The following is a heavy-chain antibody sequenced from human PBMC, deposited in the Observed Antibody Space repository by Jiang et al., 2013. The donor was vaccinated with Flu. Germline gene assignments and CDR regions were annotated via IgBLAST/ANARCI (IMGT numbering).Heavy chain of an antibody. Sequence: SVKVSCKVSGYTLTELSMHWVRQAPGKGLEWMGGFDPEDGETIYAQKFQGRVTMTEDTSTDTAYMELSSLRSEDTAVYYCATYHSHSSGYLNFDYWGQGTLVTVSS. D-gene: IGHD3-22*01. J-gene: IGHJ4*02. V-gene: IGHV1-24*01. CDR2: FDPEDGET. CDR1: GYTLTELS. CDR3: ATYHSHSSGYLNFDY.